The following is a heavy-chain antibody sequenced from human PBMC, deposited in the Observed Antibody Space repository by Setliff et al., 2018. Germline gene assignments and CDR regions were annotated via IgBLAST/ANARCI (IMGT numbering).Heavy chain of an antibody. V-gene: IGHV1-18*01. CDR2: ISAYNGYI. D-gene: IGHD2-2*01. CDR3: ARAPGTVVVPASRSAFDI. J-gene: IGHJ3*02. CDR1: GYTFSNYG. Sequence: ASVKVSCKASGYTFSNYGISWVRQAPGQGLEWMGWISAYNGYIIYAQKLQGRVTMTTDTSTSTAHMEVRSLRSDDTAVYYCARAPGTVVVPASRSAFDIWGQGTMVTVSS.